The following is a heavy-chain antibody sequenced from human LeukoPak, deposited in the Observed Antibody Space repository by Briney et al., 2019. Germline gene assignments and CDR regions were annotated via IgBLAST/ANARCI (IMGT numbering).Heavy chain of an antibody. Sequence: SQTLSLTCTVSGGSISSGGYYWSWIRQPPGKGLEWIGYIYHSGSTNYNPSLKSRVTISVDTSKNQFSLKMRSVTAADTAVYYCARARGTVAIDYWGQGTPVTVSS. CDR1: GGSISSGGYY. V-gene: IGHV4-30-2*01. CDR3: ARARGTVAIDY. J-gene: IGHJ4*02. CDR2: IYHSGST. D-gene: IGHD5-12*01.